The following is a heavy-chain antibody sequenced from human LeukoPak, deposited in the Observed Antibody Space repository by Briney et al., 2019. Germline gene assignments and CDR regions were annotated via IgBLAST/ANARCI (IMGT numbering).Heavy chain of an antibody. D-gene: IGHD3-3*01. CDR1: GGSISSSSYY. J-gene: IGHJ2*01. CDR2: IYYSGST. Sequence: SETLSLTCTVSGGSISSSSYYWGWIRQPPGKGLERIGSIYYSGSTYYNPSLKSRVTISVDTSKNQFSLKPSSVTAADTAVYYCARGHYDFWSGYRPNWYFDLWGRGTLVTVSS. V-gene: IGHV4-39*01. CDR3: ARGHYDFWSGYRPNWYFDL.